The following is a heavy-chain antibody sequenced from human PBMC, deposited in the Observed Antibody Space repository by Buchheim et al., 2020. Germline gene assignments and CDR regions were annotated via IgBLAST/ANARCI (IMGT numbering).Heavy chain of an antibody. Sequence: QVQLVESGGGLVKPGGSLRLSCTASGFTFTDYYMSWVRQAPGKGLECVSFINPSATNIYYADSVKGRFSISRDTDKNSVFLQMNSLRAEDTAVYYCARVDYDVSTGYYYYWYFDLWGRGT. V-gene: IGHV3-11*01. CDR2: INPSATNI. CDR3: ARVDYDVSTGYYYYWYFDL. J-gene: IGHJ2*01. D-gene: IGHD3-9*01. CDR1: GFTFTDYY.